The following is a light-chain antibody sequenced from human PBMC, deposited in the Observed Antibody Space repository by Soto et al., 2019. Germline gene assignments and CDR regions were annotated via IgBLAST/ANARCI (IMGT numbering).Light chain of an antibody. CDR1: QSISRW. J-gene: IGKJ1*01. CDR2: DAS. Sequence: DIQMTQSPSTLSASVGDRVTITCRASQSISRWLAWYQQKPGEAPKLLIYDASSLESGVPARFSGSGSGTEFTLSISRLQPDDCATYYCQQYDTSRTFGQGTKVEIK. CDR3: QQYDTSRT. V-gene: IGKV1-5*01.